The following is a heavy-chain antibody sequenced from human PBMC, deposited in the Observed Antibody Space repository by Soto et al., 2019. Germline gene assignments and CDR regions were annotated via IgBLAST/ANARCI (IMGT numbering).Heavy chain of an antibody. CDR3: ARGEGIVVVPAATPFDY. CDR1: GYTFTSYA. V-gene: IGHV1-3*01. Sequence: ASVKVSCKASGYTFTSYAMHWVRQAPGQRLEWMGWINAGNGNTKYSQKFQGRVTITRDTSASTAYMELSSLRSEDTAVYYCARGEGIVVVPAATPFDYWGQGTLVTVSS. D-gene: IGHD2-2*01. J-gene: IGHJ4*02. CDR2: INAGNGNT.